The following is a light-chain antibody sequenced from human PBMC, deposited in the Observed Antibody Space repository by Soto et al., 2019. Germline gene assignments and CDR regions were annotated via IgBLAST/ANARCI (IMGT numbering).Light chain of an antibody. Sequence: DIQMTQSPSTLSASVGDTFTITCRASESIDNWLAWYQQKPGKAPQLLIFAASTLVRGVPSRFSGRGAGTEFTLTISSLQADDYATFYCQQYHTDWTFGQGTKVDIK. CDR1: ESIDNW. J-gene: IGKJ1*01. V-gene: IGKV1-5*01. CDR3: QQYHTDWT. CDR2: AAS.